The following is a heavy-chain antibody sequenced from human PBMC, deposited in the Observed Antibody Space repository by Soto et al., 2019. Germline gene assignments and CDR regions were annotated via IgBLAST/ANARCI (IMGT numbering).Heavy chain of an antibody. CDR3: SRMEGG. Sequence: EEQLVESGGGLVQPRGSLTLSCAVSGFTFSDHYMEWVRQAPGKGLEWVARSRNKAKSYTTDYAASVKGRFTVSRDLSMNSLYLQMNNLKTEDTAVYYCSRMEGGWGQGTLVTVSS. V-gene: IGHV3-72*01. CDR2: SRNKAKSYTT. CDR1: GFTFSDHY. D-gene: IGHD1-26*01. J-gene: IGHJ4*02.